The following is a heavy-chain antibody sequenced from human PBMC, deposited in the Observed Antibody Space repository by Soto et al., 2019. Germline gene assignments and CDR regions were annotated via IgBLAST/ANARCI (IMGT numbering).Heavy chain of an antibody. V-gene: IGHV3-23*05. Sequence: PGGSLRLSCAASGFTFSTYVMSWVRQAPGKGLEWVSSIYSSGGPTYDAASVRGRFTVSRNCTKTTLYLLMNSRREETTADYYYAKLRADWGQGTLVTVSS. J-gene: IGHJ4*02. CDR1: GFTFSTYV. CDR3: AKLRAD. D-gene: IGHD3-16*01. CDR2: IYSSGGPT.